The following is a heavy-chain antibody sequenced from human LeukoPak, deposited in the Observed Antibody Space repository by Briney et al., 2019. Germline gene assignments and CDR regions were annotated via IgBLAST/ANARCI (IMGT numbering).Heavy chain of an antibody. CDR3: YICSSTSCYRY. D-gene: IGHD2-2*01. J-gene: IGHJ4*02. Sequence: SETLSLTCTVSGGSVNNYHWNWIRQSPGKGLEWIGYIHYTGSSNSNPSLKSRVTISVDTSKNQVSLKLSSVTAADTAVYYCYICSSTSCYRYWGQGTLVTVSS. CDR1: GGSVNNYH. CDR2: IHYTGSS. V-gene: IGHV4-59*02.